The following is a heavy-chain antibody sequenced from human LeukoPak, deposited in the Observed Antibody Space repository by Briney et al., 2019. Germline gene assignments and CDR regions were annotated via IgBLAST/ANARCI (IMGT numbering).Heavy chain of an antibody. CDR1: GFTFSSYW. CDR2: IKQDGSEK. CDR3: ATTLSGWSPPQTSYYSYYMDV. Sequence: GGSLRLTCAASGFTFSSYWMSWVRQAPGKGLEWVANIKQDGSEKFYVESVKGRFTISRDNAKNSLYLQMNSLRVEDTAVYYCATTLSGWSPPQTSYYSYYMDVWGKGTTVTISS. J-gene: IGHJ6*03. V-gene: IGHV3-7*01. D-gene: IGHD6-19*01.